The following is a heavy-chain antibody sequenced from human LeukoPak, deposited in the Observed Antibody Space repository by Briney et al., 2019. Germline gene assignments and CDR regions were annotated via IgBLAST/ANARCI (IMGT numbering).Heavy chain of an antibody. J-gene: IGHJ6*03. D-gene: IGHD6-13*01. CDR1: GDSVSSNSAA. CDR2: TYYRSKWYN. Sequence: SQTLSLTCAISGDSVSSNSAAWNWIRQSPSRGLEWLGRTYYRSKWYNDYAVSVKSRITINPDTSKNQFSLQLNSVTPEDTAVYYCARAPYSRLYYYYYMDVWGKGTTVTVSS. CDR3: ARAPYSRLYYYYYMDV. V-gene: IGHV6-1*01.